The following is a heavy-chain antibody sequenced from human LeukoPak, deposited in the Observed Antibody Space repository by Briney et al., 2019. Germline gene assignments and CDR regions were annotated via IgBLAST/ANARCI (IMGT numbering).Heavy chain of an antibody. V-gene: IGHV4-59*01. D-gene: IGHD1-26*01. CDR3: ARERRSGSYYYFDY. CDR1: GDSISRYY. J-gene: IGHJ4*02. CDR2: VYYSGST. Sequence: SETLSLTCRVSGDSISRYYWSWVRQPPGKGVEGIGYVYYSGSTNYNPSLKSRVTISVDTSKNQFSLKLSSVTAADTAVYYCARERRSGSYYYFDYWGQGTLVTVSS.